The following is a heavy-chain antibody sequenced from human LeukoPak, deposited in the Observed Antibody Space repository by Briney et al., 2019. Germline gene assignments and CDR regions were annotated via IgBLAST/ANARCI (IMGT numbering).Heavy chain of an antibody. CDR2: ISYDGEST. V-gene: IGHV3-64*01. Sequence: RGSLRLSCVASGFTFSGYGVHWVRQAPGKGLEYVSAISYDGESTYYANSVKGRFTISRDNSKNTLFLQMGSLRAEDMAVYYCARVAVGGHFDYWGQGTLVTVSS. CDR1: GFTFSGYG. D-gene: IGHD2-15*01. CDR3: ARVAVGGHFDY. J-gene: IGHJ4*02.